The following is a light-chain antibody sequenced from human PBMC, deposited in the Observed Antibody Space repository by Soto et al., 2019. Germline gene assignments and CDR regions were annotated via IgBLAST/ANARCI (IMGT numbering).Light chain of an antibody. CDR2: DVS. V-gene: IGLV2-14*01. J-gene: IGLJ2*01. CDR1: SSDVGGYNY. CDR3: SSYTSSSTL. Sequence: QSALTQPASVSGSPGQSITISCTGTSSDVGGYNYVSWYQQHPGKAPKLMIYDVSSRPSGVSNRFSGSKSGNTASLTISGLQAEDEADYYRSSYTSSSTLFGGGTKHTVL.